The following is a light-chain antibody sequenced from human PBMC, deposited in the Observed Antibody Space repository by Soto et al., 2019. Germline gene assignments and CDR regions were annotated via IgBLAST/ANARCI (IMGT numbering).Light chain of an antibody. J-gene: IGKJ3*01. Sequence: EIVLTQSPATLSLSPGERVALSCRASQSVSSLLAWYQQKPGQAPRLLIYDASNRAAGIPARFSGSGSGTDFTLTISSLVPEDFAVYYCHQRSNWPPSFGPGNTVDIK. V-gene: IGKV3-11*01. CDR1: QSVSSL. CDR3: HQRSNWPPS. CDR2: DAS.